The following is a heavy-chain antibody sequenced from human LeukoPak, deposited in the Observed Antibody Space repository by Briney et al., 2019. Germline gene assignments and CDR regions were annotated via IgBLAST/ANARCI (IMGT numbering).Heavy chain of an antibody. CDR1: GFIFSDYY. V-gene: IGHV3-23*01. CDR2: ISGSGGTT. J-gene: IGHJ6*03. Sequence: GGSLRLSCAASGFIFSDYYMSWIRQAPGKGLEWVSAISGSGGTTYYADSVKGRCTISRDNSKNTVYLQMNSLRAEDTAVYYCAKEGVAVVPVALMDVWGKGTTVTISS. CDR3: AKEGVAVVPVALMDV. D-gene: IGHD2-2*01.